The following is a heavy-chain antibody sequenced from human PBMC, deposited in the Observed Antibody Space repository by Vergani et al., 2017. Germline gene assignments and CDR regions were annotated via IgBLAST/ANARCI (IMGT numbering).Heavy chain of an antibody. CDR3: SRRSGIVYDIFSGTQYFFDF. CDR2: IYRTGRT. Sequence: QVQLQESGPGLVKPSETLSLTCAVSGFSIDNGYYWDWIRQPPGKGLEWIGSIYRTGRTHFNPSLNSRVTISVDTSNNHFSLRLSSLTTADTAVYYCSRRSGIVYDIFSGTQYFFDFWGQETLVTVSS. V-gene: IGHV4-38-2*01. CDR1: GFSIDNGYY. D-gene: IGHD3-9*01. J-gene: IGHJ4*02.